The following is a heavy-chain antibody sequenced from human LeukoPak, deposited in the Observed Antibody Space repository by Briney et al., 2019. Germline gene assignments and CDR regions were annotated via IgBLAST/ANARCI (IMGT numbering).Heavy chain of an antibody. D-gene: IGHD6-13*01. CDR3: ARYLGYSGSWYNWFDP. J-gene: IGHJ5*02. CDR1: GGSFSGYY. V-gene: IGHV4-34*01. Sequence: SETLSLTCAVYGGSFSGYYWSWIRQPPGKGLEWIGEINHSGSTNYNPSLKSRVTISVDTSKNQFSLKLSSVTAADTAVYYCARYLGYSGSWYNWFDPWGQGTLVTVSS. CDR2: INHSGST.